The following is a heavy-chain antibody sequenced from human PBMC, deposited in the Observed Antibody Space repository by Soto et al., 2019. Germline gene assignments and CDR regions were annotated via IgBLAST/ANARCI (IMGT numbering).Heavy chain of an antibody. CDR2: LYDLDGS. CDR1: GFTISGKKY. D-gene: IGHD1-1*01. J-gene: IGHJ3*02. V-gene: IGHV3-53*01. Sequence: GGSLRLSCAAFGFTISGKKYVAWVRQAPGKGLEWVSALYDLDGSFYAASVKGRFTTSSDSSKTTVYLQMNDLRPDDTAVYYCATWHEREHAYDIWGQGTTVTVSS. CDR3: ATWHEREHAYDI.